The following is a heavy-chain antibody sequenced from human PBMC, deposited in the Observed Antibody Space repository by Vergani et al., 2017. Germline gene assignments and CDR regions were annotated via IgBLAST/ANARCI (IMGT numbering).Heavy chain of an antibody. CDR1: GYSFINYG. CDR3: VRVSRHGDPLDAFDI. J-gene: IGHJ3*02. V-gene: IGHV1-18*01. D-gene: IGHD4-17*01. Sequence: QSQLVQSGDEVKKPGASVKVSCKTSGYSFINYGISWVRQAPGQGLEWLGWISGYTGYTKYAPKLQGRLTMTAETSTTTAFMELRSLRSDDTAMYHCVRVSRHGDPLDAFDIWGQGTMVTVSS. CDR2: ISGYTGYT.